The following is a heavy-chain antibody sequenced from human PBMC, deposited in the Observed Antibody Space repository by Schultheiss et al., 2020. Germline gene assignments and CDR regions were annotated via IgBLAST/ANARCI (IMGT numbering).Heavy chain of an antibody. CDR1: GLTFSSYW. V-gene: IGHV3-74*01. CDR3: ASQRYTYGSVFYYYGVDV. J-gene: IGHJ6*02. CDR2: INTDGSST. D-gene: IGHD5-18*01. Sequence: GESLKISCAASGLTFSSYWMHWVRQAPGKGLVWVSRINTDGSSTIYADSVKGRFTISRDNAKNTLYLQMNSLRAEDTAVYYCASQRYTYGSVFYYYGVDVWGQGTTVNGYS.